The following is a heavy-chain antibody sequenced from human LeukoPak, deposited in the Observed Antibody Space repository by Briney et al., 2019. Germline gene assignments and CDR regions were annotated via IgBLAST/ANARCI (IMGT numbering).Heavy chain of an antibody. CDR3: ARGRSGSSGYYRNTNDY. J-gene: IGHJ4*02. CDR1: GYIFTSYN. D-gene: IGHD3-22*01. CDR2: MNPNSGNT. Sequence: ASVKVSCKASGYIFTSYNIYWVRQATGQGLEWMGWMNPNSGNTGYAQKFQGRVTITRNTSISTAYMELSSLRSEDTAVYYCARGRSGSSGYYRNTNDYWGQGTLVTVSS. V-gene: IGHV1-8*03.